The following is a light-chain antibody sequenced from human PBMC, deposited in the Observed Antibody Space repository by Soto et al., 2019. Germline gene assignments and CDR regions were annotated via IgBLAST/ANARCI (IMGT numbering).Light chain of an antibody. CDR3: CSYAGSSTVV. CDR1: RSDVWSYNL. Sequence: QSALTQPASVSGSPGQSITISCTGTRSDVWSYNLVSWYQQHPGKAPKLMIYEGSKRPSGVSNRFSGSKSGNTASLTISGLQAEDEADYYCCSYAGSSTVVFGGGTKLNVL. J-gene: IGLJ2*01. CDR2: EGS. V-gene: IGLV2-23*01.